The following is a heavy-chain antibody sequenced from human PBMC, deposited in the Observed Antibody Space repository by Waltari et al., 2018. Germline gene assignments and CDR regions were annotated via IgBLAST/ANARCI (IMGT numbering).Heavy chain of an antibody. V-gene: IGHV3-48*01. J-gene: IGHJ5*02. CDR3: ARGHCSGGSCYHS. Sequence: EVQLVESGGGLVQPGGSLRLSCAASGFTFSSYSMNWVRQAPGKGLEWVSYISSSSSTIYYADSVKGRFTISRDNAKNSLYLQMNSLRAEDTAVYYCARGHCSGGSCYHSWGQGTLVTVSS. D-gene: IGHD2-15*01. CDR1: GFTFSSYS. CDR2: ISSSSSTI.